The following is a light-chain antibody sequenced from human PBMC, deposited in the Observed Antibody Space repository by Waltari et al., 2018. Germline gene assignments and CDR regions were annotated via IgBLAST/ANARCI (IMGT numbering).Light chain of an antibody. Sequence: QTVVTQEPSLTVSPGGTVTLTCSSSTGAVTSGFYPSWFQQKPGQPPRALIYSTKNTHSWTAARFAGSLLGGKAALTLSGVQVEDEAEYYCLLYYGGAQVFGGGTKLTVL. CDR1: TGAVTSGFY. V-gene: IGLV7-43*01. CDR3: LLYYGGAQV. CDR2: STK. J-gene: IGLJ3*02.